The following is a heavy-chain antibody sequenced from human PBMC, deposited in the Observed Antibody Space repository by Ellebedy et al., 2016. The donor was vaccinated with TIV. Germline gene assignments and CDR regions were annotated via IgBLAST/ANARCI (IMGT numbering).Heavy chain of an antibody. Sequence: GESLKISCAASGFTFSSYDMHWVRQATGKGPEWVSAIGSSGHTYYPDSVKGRFTISRENAKNSLYLQMNSLRAEDTAVYYCARATSGFDYWGQGALATVSS. CDR1: GFTFSSYD. D-gene: IGHD5-24*01. CDR3: ARATSGFDY. CDR2: IGSSGHT. J-gene: IGHJ4*02. V-gene: IGHV3-13*01.